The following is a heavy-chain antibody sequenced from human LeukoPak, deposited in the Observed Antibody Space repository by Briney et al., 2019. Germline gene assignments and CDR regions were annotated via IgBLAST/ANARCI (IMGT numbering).Heavy chain of an antibody. D-gene: IGHD3-10*01. J-gene: IGHJ5*02. CDR1: GYTISNYA. Sequence: ASVKVSCKASGYTISNYAFTWVRQAPGQGLEWMGWISVFNGNTKYAQKLQGRVTMTTDTSTSTAYMELRSLTSDDTAVYYCARTMVRGVSSQYNWFDPWGQGTLVTVSS. CDR3: ARTMVRGVSSQYNWFDP. CDR2: ISVFNGNT. V-gene: IGHV1-18*01.